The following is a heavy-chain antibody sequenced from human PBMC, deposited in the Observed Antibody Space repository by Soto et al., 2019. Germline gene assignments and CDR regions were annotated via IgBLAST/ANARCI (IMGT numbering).Heavy chain of an antibody. V-gene: IGHV5-51*01. D-gene: IGHD2-2*01. CDR2: IYPCDSDT. J-gene: IGHJ5*02. CDR3: ARGYCTTTICDPWFDP. Sequence: PGESLKICCTCVGYSCTSYWSGWVRQMPGKGLDWMWIIYPCDSDTRYSPSFQCQVTISADKSITTAYLQWSSLKASDTAMYYCARGYCTTTICDPWFDPWGQGTPVTVSS. CDR1: GYSCTSYW.